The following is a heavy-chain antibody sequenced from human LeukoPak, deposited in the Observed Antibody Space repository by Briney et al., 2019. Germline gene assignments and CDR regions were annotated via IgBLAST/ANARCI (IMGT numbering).Heavy chain of an antibody. V-gene: IGHV3-23*01. Sequence: GGSLRLSCAASGFTFSSYAMSWVRQAPGKGLEWVSAISGSGGSTYYADSVKGRFTISRDNSKNTLYLQMNSLRAEDTAVYYCAKDKSYYYDSSHYFDYWGQGTLVNVSS. J-gene: IGHJ4*02. D-gene: IGHD3-22*01. CDR2: ISGSGGST. CDR3: AKDKSYYYDSSHYFDY. CDR1: GFTFSSYA.